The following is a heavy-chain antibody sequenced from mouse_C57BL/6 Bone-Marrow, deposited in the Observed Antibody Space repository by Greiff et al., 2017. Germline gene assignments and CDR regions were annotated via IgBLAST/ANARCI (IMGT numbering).Heavy chain of an antibody. CDR3: ARNYEFLYYAMDY. V-gene: IGHV8-8*01. CDR2: IWWDDDK. J-gene: IGHJ4*01. D-gene: IGHD2-4*01. CDR1: GFSLSTFGMG. Sequence: VKLQESGPGILQPSQTLSLTCSFSGFSLSTFGMGVGWIRQPSGKGLEWLAHIWWDDDKNYNPALKSRLTISKDTSKNQVFLKIANVDTADTATYYCARNYEFLYYAMDYWGQGTSVTVSS.